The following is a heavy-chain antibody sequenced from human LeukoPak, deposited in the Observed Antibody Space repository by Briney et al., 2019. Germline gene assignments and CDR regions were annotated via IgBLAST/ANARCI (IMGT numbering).Heavy chain of an antibody. Sequence: PSETLSLTCTVSGGSISSSSYYWGWLRQPPGKGREWSGSIYYSGSTYYNPSLKSRVTISVDTSKNQFSLKLSSVTAADTAVYYCARRSSSDIVVVPAATFDYWGQGTLVTVSS. CDR1: GGSISSSSYY. CDR2: IYYSGST. D-gene: IGHD2-2*01. CDR3: ARRSSSDIVVVPAATFDY. V-gene: IGHV4-39*01. J-gene: IGHJ4*02.